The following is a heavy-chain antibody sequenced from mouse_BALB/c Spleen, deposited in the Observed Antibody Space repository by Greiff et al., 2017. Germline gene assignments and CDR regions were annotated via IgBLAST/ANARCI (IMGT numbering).Heavy chain of an antibody. V-gene: IGHV5-12-1*01. CDR1: GFAFSSYD. CDR2: ISSGGGST. CDR3: ARQRGYWYFDV. Sequence: EVKLVESGGGLVKPGGSLKLSCAASGFAFSSYDMSWVRQTPEKRLEWVAYISSGGGSTYYPDTVKGRFTISRDNAKNTLYLQMSSLKSEDTAMYYCARQRGYWYFDVWGAGTTVTVSS. J-gene: IGHJ1*01.